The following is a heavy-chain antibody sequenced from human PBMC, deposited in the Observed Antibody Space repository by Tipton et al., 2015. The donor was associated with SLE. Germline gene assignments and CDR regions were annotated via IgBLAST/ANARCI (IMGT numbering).Heavy chain of an antibody. V-gene: IGHV4-34*01. CDR3: ARVPGLERSYYYNYYMDV. D-gene: IGHD1-1*01. J-gene: IGHJ6*03. CDR2: INHSGST. Sequence: TLSLTCTVSGGSFSGYYWSWIRQSPGKGLEWIGDINHSGSTNYNPSLKSRVTISVDTSKNQFSLRLSSVTAADTAVYYCARVPGLERSYYYNYYMDVWGKGTTVTVSS. CDR1: GGSFSGYY.